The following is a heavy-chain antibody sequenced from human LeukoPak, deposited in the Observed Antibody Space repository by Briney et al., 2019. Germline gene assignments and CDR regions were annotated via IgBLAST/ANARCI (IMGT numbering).Heavy chain of an antibody. Sequence: GGSLRLSCAASGFTFSGSAMHWVRQASGKGLEWVGRIRSKANSYATAYAASVKGRFTISRDDSKNTAYLQMNSLKTEDTAVYYCTTGQRITMGRGVTSYYYYGMDVWGQGTTVTVSS. J-gene: IGHJ6*02. CDR2: IRSKANSYAT. CDR1: GFTFSGSA. V-gene: IGHV3-73*01. D-gene: IGHD3-10*01. CDR3: TTGQRITMGRGVTSYYYYGMDV.